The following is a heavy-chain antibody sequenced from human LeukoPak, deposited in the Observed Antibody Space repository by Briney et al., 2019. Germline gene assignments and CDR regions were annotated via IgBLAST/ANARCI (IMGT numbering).Heavy chain of an antibody. D-gene: IGHD1-26*01. CDR3: ARALVGATTADY. J-gene: IGHJ4*02. V-gene: IGHV3-21*01. CDR1: GFTFSSYS. CDR2: ISSSSSYI. Sequence: GGSLRLSCAASGFTFSSYSMNWVRQAPGKGLEWVSSISSSSSYIYYADSVKGRFTISRDNAKNSLYLQMNSLRAEDTAVYYCARALVGATTADYWGQGTLVTVSS.